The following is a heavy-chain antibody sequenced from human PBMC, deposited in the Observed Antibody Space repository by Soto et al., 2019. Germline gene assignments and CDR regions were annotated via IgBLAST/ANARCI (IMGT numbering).Heavy chain of an antibody. V-gene: IGHV3-30*18. Sequence: GGSLRLSCAASGFTFSSYVMHWVRQAPGKGLEWVAVISYDGSNEYSADSVKGRFTISRDNSKNTLYLQMNSLRAEDTAVYYCAKALSNYYDTRGYYLGERDAPDYWGQGTLVTVSS. CDR2: ISYDGSNE. CDR1: GFTFSSYV. D-gene: IGHD3-22*01. J-gene: IGHJ4*02. CDR3: AKALSNYYDTRGYYLGERDAPDY.